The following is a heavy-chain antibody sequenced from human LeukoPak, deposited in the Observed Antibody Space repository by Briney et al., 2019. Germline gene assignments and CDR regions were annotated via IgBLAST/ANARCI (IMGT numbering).Heavy chain of an antibody. Sequence: SETLSLTCTVSGGSISSYYWSWIRQPPGKGLEWIGYIYYSGSTNYNPSLKSRVTISVDTSKNQFSLKLSSVTAADTAVYYCARLRCYTCYYYGMDVWGQGTTVTVSS. CDR2: IYYSGST. CDR3: ARLRCYTCYYYGMDV. CDR1: GGSISSYY. V-gene: IGHV4-59*08. D-gene: IGHD2-2*02. J-gene: IGHJ6*02.